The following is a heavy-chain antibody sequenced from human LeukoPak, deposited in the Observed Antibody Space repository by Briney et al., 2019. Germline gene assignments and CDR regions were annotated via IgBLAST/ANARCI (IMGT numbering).Heavy chain of an antibody. CDR2: ISSSGSTI. Sequence: GGSLRLSCAASGFTFSSYEMNWVRQAPGKGLEWVSYISSSGSTIYYADSVKGRFTISRDNAKNSLYLQMNSLRAEDTAVYYCARDSHYYRSGSYYKWPDYWGQGTLVTVSS. CDR1: GFTFSSYE. D-gene: IGHD3-10*01. V-gene: IGHV3-48*03. CDR3: ARDSHYYRSGSYYKWPDY. J-gene: IGHJ4*02.